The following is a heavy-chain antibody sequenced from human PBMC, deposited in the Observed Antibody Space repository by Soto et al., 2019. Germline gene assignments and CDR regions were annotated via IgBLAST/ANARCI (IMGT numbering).Heavy chain of an antibody. CDR1: GFNFTSYA. CDR3: AKDRWTTGVSWFDP. CDR2: ISGSGGST. V-gene: IGHV3-23*01. D-gene: IGHD1-1*01. J-gene: IGHJ5*02. Sequence: GGSLRLACAASGFNFTSYAMSWVRQDPGKGLEWVSAISGSGGSTYYADSVKGRFTISRDNSKNTLYLQMNSLRAEDTAVYYCAKDRWTTGVSWFDPWGQGTLVTVSS.